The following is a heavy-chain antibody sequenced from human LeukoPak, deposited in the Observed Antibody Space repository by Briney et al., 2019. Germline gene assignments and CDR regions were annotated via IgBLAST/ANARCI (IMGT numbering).Heavy chain of an antibody. CDR2: LYYSGST. V-gene: IGHV4-59*01. Sequence: SETLSLTCTVSGASISTYYWSWIRQPPGKGLEWIGYLYYSGSTTYSPSLKSRVTMSVDTSKSQFSLKLNSVTAADTAICYCARVRGTFETDWGQGTLVTVSS. J-gene: IGHJ1*01. D-gene: IGHD2/OR15-2a*01. CDR3: ARVRGTFETD. CDR1: GASISTYY.